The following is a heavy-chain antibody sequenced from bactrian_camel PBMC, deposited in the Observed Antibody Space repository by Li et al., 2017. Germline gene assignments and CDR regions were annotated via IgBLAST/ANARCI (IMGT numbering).Heavy chain of an antibody. D-gene: IGHD3*01. Sequence: HVQLVESGGGSVQAGGSLRLSCAVTGYCIGWFRQAPGKQREGVAAIDSDGRTSYVDSVKGRFTISRDNAKKTLYLQMDNLKPEDTAMYYCAALKYDCYPGSLFSGFLGVNDMDYWGQGTQVTVS. J-gene: IGHJ4*01. CDR2: IDSDGRT. V-gene: IGHV3S55*01. CDR1: GYC. CDR3: AALKYDCYPGSLFSGFLGVNDMDY.